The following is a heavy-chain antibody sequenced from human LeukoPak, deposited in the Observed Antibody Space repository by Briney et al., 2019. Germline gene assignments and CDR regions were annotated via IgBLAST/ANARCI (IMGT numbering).Heavy chain of an antibody. CDR1: GYTFISYY. CDR2: INPTAGST. J-gene: IGHJ6*04. V-gene: IGHV1-46*01. CDR3: ASSNWYSYGIDV. Sequence: ASVKVSCKASGYTFISYYLHWVRQAPGQGLEWMGIINPTAGSTSHVQRFQGRIILTRDTSASTVYMELSSLRSEDTAVYYCASSNWYSYGIDVWGKGTTVTVSS. D-gene: IGHD6-13*01.